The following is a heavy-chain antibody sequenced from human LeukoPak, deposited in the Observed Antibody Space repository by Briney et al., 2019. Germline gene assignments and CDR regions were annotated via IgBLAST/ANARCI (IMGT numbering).Heavy chain of an antibody. Sequence: SETLSLTCTVSGGSISSYYWSWIRQPPGKGLQWIGCIHHSGSAAYNHNPSLNSRVTMSVDTSKNQFSLNLKSVTAADTAIYYCARWGYYQSGYFVVEYWGQGTLVTVS. CDR3: ARWGYYQSGYFVVEY. J-gene: IGHJ4*02. V-gene: IGHV4-59*01. CDR2: IHHSGSAAY. CDR1: GGSISSYY. D-gene: IGHD3-22*01.